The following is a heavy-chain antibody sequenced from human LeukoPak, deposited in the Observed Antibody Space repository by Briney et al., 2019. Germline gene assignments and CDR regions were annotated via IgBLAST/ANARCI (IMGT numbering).Heavy chain of an antibody. CDR3: AKGVDYCSGGSCPADY. Sequence: GGSLRLSCAASGFTFSNYGIHWVRQAPGKGLEWVAVISYDGNNKYYADSVKGRFTISRDNSKNTLFLQMNSLRAEDTAVYYCAKGVDYCSGGSCPADYWGPGTPVTVSS. CDR1: GFTFSNYG. J-gene: IGHJ4*02. CDR2: ISYDGNNK. D-gene: IGHD2-15*01. V-gene: IGHV3-30*18.